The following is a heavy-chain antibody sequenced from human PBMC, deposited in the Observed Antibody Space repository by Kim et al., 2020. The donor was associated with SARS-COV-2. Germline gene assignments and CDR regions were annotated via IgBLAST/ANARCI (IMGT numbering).Heavy chain of an antibody. Sequence: GGSLRLSCAASGFTFDDYAMHWVRQAPGKGLEWVSGISWNSGSIGYADSVKGRFTISRDNAKNSLYLQMNSLRAEDTALYYCAKDRGPMDVWGQGTTGT. J-gene: IGHJ6*01. CDR2: ISWNSGSI. V-gene: IGHV3-9*01. D-gene: IGHD3-10*01. CDR3: AKDRGPMDV. CDR1: GFTFDDYA.